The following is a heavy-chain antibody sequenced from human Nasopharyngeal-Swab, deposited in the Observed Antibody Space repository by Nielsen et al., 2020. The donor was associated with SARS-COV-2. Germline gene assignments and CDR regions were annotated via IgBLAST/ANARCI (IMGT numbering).Heavy chain of an antibody. J-gene: IGHJ3*02. V-gene: IGHV3-48*01. Sequence: VRQMPGKGLEWVSYISSSSSTIYYADSVKGRFTISRDNAKSSLYLQMNSLRAEDTAVYYCARALHIYYYDSSGYFGDAFDIWGQGTMVTVSS. D-gene: IGHD3-22*01. CDR2: ISSSSSTI. CDR3: ARALHIYYYDSSGYFGDAFDI.